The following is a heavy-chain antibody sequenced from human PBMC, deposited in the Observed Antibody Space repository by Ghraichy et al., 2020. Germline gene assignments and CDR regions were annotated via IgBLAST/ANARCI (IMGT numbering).Heavy chain of an antibody. Sequence: GALRLSCAASGFTFSSYGMHWVRQAPGKGLEWVAVISYDGSNKYYADSVKGRFTISRDNSKNTLYLQMNSLRAEDTAVYYCAKDPNYYDSSRDVQHWGQGTLVTVSS. CDR2: ISYDGSNK. J-gene: IGHJ1*01. V-gene: IGHV3-30*18. CDR3: AKDPNYYDSSRDVQH. D-gene: IGHD3-22*01. CDR1: GFTFSSYG.